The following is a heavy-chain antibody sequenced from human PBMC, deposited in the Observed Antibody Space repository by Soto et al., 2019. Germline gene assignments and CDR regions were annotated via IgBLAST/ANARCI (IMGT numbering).Heavy chain of an antibody. Sequence: QVQLVESGGGVVQPGRSLRLSCAASGFTFTTYGMHWVRQAPGKGLEWVAFISYYGGSKYHSDSVRGRFTISRDTSKNTLYLQLNSLRPEDTAVYYCAKDVGLLLAATPDSWGQGTLVTVSS. D-gene: IGHD2-15*01. V-gene: IGHV3-30*18. CDR3: AKDVGLLLAATPDS. CDR1: GFTFTTYG. CDR2: ISYYGGSK. J-gene: IGHJ4*02.